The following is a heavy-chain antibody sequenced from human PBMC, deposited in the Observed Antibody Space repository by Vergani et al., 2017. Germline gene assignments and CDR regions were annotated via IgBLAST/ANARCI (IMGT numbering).Heavy chain of an antibody. V-gene: IGHV3-30-3*01. D-gene: IGHD6-6*01. J-gene: IGHJ4*02. CDR3: ASGLSYSSSSIDD. Sequence: QVQLVESGGGVVQPGRSLRLSCAASGFTFSSYAMHWVRQAPGKGLEWVAVISYDGSNKYYADSVKGRFTISRDNSKNTLYLQMNSLRAEDTAVYYCASGLSYSSSSIDDWGQGTLVTVSS. CDR1: GFTFSSYA. CDR2: ISYDGSNK.